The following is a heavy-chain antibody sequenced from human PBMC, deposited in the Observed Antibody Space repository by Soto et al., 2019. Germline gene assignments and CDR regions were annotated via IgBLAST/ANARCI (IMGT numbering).Heavy chain of an antibody. D-gene: IGHD5-18*01. V-gene: IGHV1-8*01. J-gene: IGHJ4*02. CDR2: MNPNSGNT. Sequence: GASVKVYCKASGYTFTSYDINWVRQATGQGLEWMGWMNPNSGNTGYAQKFQGRVTMTRNTSISTAYMELSSLRSEDTAVYYCARGRFDTAMVLVYWGQGTLVTVSS. CDR3: ARGRFDTAMVLVY. CDR1: GYTFTSYD.